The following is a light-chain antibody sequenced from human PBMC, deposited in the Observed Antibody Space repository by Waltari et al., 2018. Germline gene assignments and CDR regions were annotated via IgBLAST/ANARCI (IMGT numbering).Light chain of an antibody. V-gene: IGKV3-20*01. CDR2: DAS. CDR1: QSVGKS. Sequence: EIVLTQSPGTLSLSPGERAPLSCRASQSVGKSLAWYQHKPGQAPRLLIDDASSRAPGIPDRFSGSGSGTDFSLTSSRLEPEDFSVYYCQHYVTLPATFGQGTKVEV. CDR3: QHYVTLPAT. J-gene: IGKJ1*01.